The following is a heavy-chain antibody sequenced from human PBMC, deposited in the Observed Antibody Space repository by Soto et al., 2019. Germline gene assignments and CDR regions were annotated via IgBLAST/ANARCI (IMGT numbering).Heavy chain of an antibody. D-gene: IGHD4-4*01. J-gene: IGHJ5*02. Sequence: QVQLKERGPGLVNPSGTLSLPCAVSGGSIRSSNCWSGDRHPPGKGLEWIGEIYHRGSTNYNPSLKRRVTISVDKSKNQFSLKLSSVTAADTAVYYRARDPGDGYSNYGWFDPWGQGTLVTVSS. CDR2: IYHRGST. CDR1: GGSIRSSNC. V-gene: IGHV4-4*02. CDR3: ARDPGDGYSNYGWFDP.